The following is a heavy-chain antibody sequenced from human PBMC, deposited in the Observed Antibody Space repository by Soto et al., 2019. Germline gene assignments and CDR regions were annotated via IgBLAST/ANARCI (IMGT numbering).Heavy chain of an antibody. V-gene: IGHV1-2*02. J-gene: IGHJ4*02. CDR2: INPNSGGT. Sequence: ASVKVSCKASGYTFTDYYMHWVRQAPGQGLEWMGWINPNSGGTNYAQKFQGRVTMTRDTSISTGYMELSRLRSDDTAMYYCVIGGGSSSSYYWGQGTLVTVSS. CDR1: GYTFTDYY. CDR3: VIGGGSSSSYY. D-gene: IGHD6-6*01.